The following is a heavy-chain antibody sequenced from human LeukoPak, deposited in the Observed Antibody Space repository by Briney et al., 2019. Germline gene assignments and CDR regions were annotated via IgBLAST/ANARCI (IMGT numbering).Heavy chain of an antibody. J-gene: IGHJ4*02. D-gene: IGHD5-18*01. CDR3: ASLEGYSYGLVDY. Sequence: PSQTLSLTCTVSGGSISSGSYYWSWIRQHPGKGLEWIGYIYYSGSTYYDPSLKSRVTISVDTSKNQFSLKLSSVAAADTAVYYCASLEGYSYGLVDYWGQGTLVTVSS. V-gene: IGHV4-31*03. CDR1: GGSISSGSYY. CDR2: IYYSGST.